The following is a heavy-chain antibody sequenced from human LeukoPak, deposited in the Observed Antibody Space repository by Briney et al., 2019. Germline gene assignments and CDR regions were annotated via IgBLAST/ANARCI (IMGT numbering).Heavy chain of an antibody. D-gene: IGHD3-22*01. Sequence: SLRPSCAASGFTFSNNWMHCVSQAAGKGMVWVSRINPEGRRADYATSVKDRFTISRDNAKNTLYLQANNLRAEDSAVYYCVREAEVVPTDIGVYYYYFMDVWGKGTPVTVSS. CDR1: GFTFSNNW. V-gene: IGHV3-74*01. J-gene: IGHJ6*03. CDR2: INPEGRRA. CDR3: VREAEVVPTDIGVYYYYFMDV.